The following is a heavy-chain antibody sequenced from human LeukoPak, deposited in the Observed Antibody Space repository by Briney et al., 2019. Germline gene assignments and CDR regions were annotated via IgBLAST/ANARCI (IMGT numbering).Heavy chain of an antibody. CDR3: ATSYDVKTAPYDL. J-gene: IGHJ5*02. D-gene: IGHD3-10*02. CDR1: GDSISRYC. Sequence: SETLSLTCTVSGDSISRYCWSWVRQPPGKELEWIGYIYTSGRTDYNPSHKSRVTMSVDTSKNQVSMELRFLTAADTAVYYCATSYDVKTAPYDLWGQGTLVTVPS. V-gene: IGHV4-4*09. CDR2: IYTSGRT.